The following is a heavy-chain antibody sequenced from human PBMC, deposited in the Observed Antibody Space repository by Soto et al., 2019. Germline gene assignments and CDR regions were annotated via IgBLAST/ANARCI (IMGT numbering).Heavy chain of an antibody. CDR1: GFTFSNYA. CDR2: ISSSGGTI. V-gene: IGHV3-23*01. J-gene: IGHJ6*02. Sequence: GGSLRLSCAASGFTFSNYAMSWVRQAPGKGLEWVSSISSSGGTIYYADSVKGRFTISRDNSKNTLYLQVNSLRAEDTAIYFCAKDQVAARRYYYYGMDVWGQGTTVTVSS. D-gene: IGHD6-6*01. CDR3: AKDQVAARRYYYYGMDV.